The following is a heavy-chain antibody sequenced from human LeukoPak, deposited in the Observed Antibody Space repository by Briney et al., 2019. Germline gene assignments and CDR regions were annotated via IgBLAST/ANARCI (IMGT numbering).Heavy chain of an antibody. Sequence: PGGSLRLSCAASGFTFSSYSMNWVRQAPGKGLEWVSSISSSSSYIYYADSVKGRFTISRDNAKNSLYLQMNSLRAEDTAVYYCARLRDGYHYFDYWGQGTLVTVSS. CDR2: ISSSSSYI. J-gene: IGHJ4*02. CDR3: ARLRDGYHYFDY. D-gene: IGHD5-24*01. V-gene: IGHV3-21*01. CDR1: GFTFSSYS.